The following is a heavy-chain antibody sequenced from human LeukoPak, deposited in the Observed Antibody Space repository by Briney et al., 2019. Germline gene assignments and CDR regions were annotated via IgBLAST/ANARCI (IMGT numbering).Heavy chain of an antibody. Sequence: PGGSLRLSCAASGFTFTIYAMSWVRQAPGKGLEWVSAISGSGGSTYYADSVKGRFTISRDNSKNTLYLQMNSLRAEDTAVYYCAKSDSSSWYYWGQGTLVTVSS. CDR2: ISGSGGST. J-gene: IGHJ4*02. D-gene: IGHD6-13*01. CDR1: GFTFTIYA. V-gene: IGHV3-23*01. CDR3: AKSDSSSWYY.